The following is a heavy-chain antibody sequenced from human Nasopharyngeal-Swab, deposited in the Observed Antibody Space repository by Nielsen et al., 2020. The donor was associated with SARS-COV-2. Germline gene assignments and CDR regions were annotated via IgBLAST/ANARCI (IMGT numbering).Heavy chain of an antibody. Sequence: GSLRLSCTVSGGSISSSSYYWGWIRQPPGKGLEWIGRIYYSGSTYYNPSLKSRVTISVDTSKNQFSLKLSSVTAADTAVYYCARQDPSYWSFGYWGQGTLVTVSS. CDR3: ARQDPSYWSFGY. CDR2: IYYSGST. CDR1: GGSISSSSYY. V-gene: IGHV4-39*01. D-gene: IGHD2-8*02. J-gene: IGHJ4*02.